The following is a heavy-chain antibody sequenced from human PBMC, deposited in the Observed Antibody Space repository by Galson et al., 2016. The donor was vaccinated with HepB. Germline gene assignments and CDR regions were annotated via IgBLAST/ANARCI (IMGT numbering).Heavy chain of an antibody. CDR2: ISVGGGDT. J-gene: IGHJ5*02. Sequence: SLRLSCADSGLTFSNYPMNWVRQAPGKGLEWVSTISVGGGDTYYADSLRGRFTISRDDSKKTLYLQMRNLRAEDTAVHYCANIPLPRWSRWFDPWGQGTLVTVSS. CDR3: ANIPLPRWSRWFDP. V-gene: IGHV3-23*01. D-gene: IGHD4-23*01. CDR1: GLTFSNYP.